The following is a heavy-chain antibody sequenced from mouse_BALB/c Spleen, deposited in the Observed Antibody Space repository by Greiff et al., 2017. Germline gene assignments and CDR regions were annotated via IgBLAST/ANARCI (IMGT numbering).Heavy chain of an antibody. CDR1: GFNIKDTY. J-gene: IGHJ4*01. Sequence: EVQLQQSGAELVKPGASVKLSCTASGFNIKDTYMHWVKQRPEQGLEWIGRIDPANGNTKYDPKFQGKATITADTSSNTAYLQLSSLTSEDTAVYYCADYYGSSPYAMDYWGQGTSVTVSS. CDR3: ADYYGSSPYAMDY. D-gene: IGHD1-1*01. CDR2: IDPANGNT. V-gene: IGHV14-3*02.